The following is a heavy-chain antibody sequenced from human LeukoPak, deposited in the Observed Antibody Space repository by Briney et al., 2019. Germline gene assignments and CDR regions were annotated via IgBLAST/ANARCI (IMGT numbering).Heavy chain of an antibody. Sequence: PGRSLRLSCAASGFTFSSYGMHWVRQAPGKGLEWVSVIWYDGSNKYYADSVKGRFTISRDNSKNTLYLQMNSLRAEDTAVYYCARDSGGIAADLIVSGMDVWGQGTTVTVSS. V-gene: IGHV3-33*01. CDR1: GFTFSSYG. CDR3: ARDSGGIAADLIVSGMDV. D-gene: IGHD6-13*01. J-gene: IGHJ6*02. CDR2: IWYDGSNK.